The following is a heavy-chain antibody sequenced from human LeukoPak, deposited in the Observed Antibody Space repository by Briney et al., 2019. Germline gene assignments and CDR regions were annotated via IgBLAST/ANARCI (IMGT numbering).Heavy chain of an antibody. CDR3: ASLYSGSYTDAFDI. D-gene: IGHD1-26*01. Sequence: PSQTLSLTCTVSGGSISSGGYYWSWIRQPPGKGLEWIGYIYHSGRTYYNPSLKSRVTISVDRSKNQFSLKLSSVTAADTAVHYCASLYSGSYTDAFDIWGQGTMVTVSS. CDR1: GGSISSGGYY. CDR2: IYHSGRT. V-gene: IGHV4-30-2*01. J-gene: IGHJ3*02.